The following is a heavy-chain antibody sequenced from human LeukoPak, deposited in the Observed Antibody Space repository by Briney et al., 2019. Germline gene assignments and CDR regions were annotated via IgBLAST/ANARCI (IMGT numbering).Heavy chain of an antibody. Sequence: GGSLRLSCAASGFTFSNAWMSWVRQAPGKGLEWVGRIKSKTDGGTTDYAAPVKGRFTISRDNAKNSLYLQMNSLRAEDTAVYYCARLNIVCGSCSDYWGQGTLVTVSS. CDR3: ARLNIVCGSCSDY. V-gene: IGHV3-15*01. CDR2: IKSKTDGGTT. J-gene: IGHJ4*02. D-gene: IGHD2-15*01. CDR1: GFTFSNAW.